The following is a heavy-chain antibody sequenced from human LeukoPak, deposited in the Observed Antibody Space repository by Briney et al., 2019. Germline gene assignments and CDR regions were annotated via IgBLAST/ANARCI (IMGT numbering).Heavy chain of an antibody. CDR2: IWYDGSNK. V-gene: IGHV3-33*01. Sequence: GRSLRLSCAASGFTFSSYGMHWVRQAPGKGLEWVAVIWYDGSNKYYADSVKGRSTISRDNSKNTLYLQMNSLRAEDTAVYYCARDTAVGSYYYYYMDVWGKGTTVTVSS. D-gene: IGHD1-26*01. CDR1: GFTFSSYG. CDR3: ARDTAVGSYYYYYMDV. J-gene: IGHJ6*03.